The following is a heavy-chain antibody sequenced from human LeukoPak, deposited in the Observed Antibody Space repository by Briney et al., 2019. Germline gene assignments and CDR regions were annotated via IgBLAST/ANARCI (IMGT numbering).Heavy chain of an antibody. CDR3: ARLVYSDPNYFDY. D-gene: IGHD5-12*01. J-gene: IGHJ4*02. Sequence: PSETLSLTCTVSGASISGTYYYWGWIRQSPGKGLEWIGTIYYSASTYYNPSLESRLTISIDTSKNHFSLKLGSVTAADTAVFYCARLVYSDPNYFDYWGQGSLVTVSS. CDR2: IYYSAST. CDR1: GASISGTYYY. V-gene: IGHV4-39*02.